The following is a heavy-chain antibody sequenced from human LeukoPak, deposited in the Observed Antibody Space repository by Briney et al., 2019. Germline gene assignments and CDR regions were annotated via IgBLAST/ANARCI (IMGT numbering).Heavy chain of an antibody. J-gene: IGHJ4*02. D-gene: IGHD3-9*01. V-gene: IGHV3-30*02. CDR1: GFTFSSYG. CDR3: AKGDQGYDILTGYYPTYFDY. CDR2: IRYDGSNK. Sequence: GGSLRLSCAASGFTFSSYGMHWVRQAPGKGLEWVAFIRYDGSNKYYADSVKGRFTISRDNSKNTLYLQMNSLRAEGTAVYYCAKGDQGYDILTGYYPTYFDYWGQGTLVTVSS.